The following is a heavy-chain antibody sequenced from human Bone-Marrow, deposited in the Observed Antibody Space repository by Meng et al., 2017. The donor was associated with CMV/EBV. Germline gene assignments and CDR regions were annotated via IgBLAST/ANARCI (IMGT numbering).Heavy chain of an antibody. V-gene: IGHV1-2*02. J-gene: IGHJ3*02. CDR1: GYTFTDYY. CDR3: ARWEPAKNAFDI. Sequence: ASVKVSCKASGYTFTDYYIHWVRQAPGQGLEWMGWINPNSGGTNYPQKFQGRVTMTRDTSISTAYMELRRLRSDDTAVFYCARWEPAKNAFDIWGQGTRVTVSS. CDR2: INPNSGGT. D-gene: IGHD1-14*01.